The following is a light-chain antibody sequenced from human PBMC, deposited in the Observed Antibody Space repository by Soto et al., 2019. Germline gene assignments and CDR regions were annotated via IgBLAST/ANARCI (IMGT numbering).Light chain of an antibody. V-gene: IGLV2-14*01. Sequence: QSALTQPPSASGSPGQSVTISCTGTSSDVGAYNYVSWYQQHPGKAPKLMIYEVTNRPSGISNRFSGSKSGNTASLTISGLQVDDEAIYYCSSATSTSSLVIFGGGTQLTVL. CDR1: SSDVGAYNY. CDR3: SSATSTSSLVI. J-gene: IGLJ2*01. CDR2: EVT.